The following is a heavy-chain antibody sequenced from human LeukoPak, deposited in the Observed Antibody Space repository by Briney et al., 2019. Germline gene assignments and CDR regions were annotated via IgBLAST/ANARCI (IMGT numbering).Heavy chain of an antibody. CDR1: GYPFTSYY. V-gene: IGHV1-2*02. CDR3: ARSFTDP. CDR2: INPNSGGT. Sequence: ASVKVSCKASGYPFTSYYMHWVRQAPGQGLEWMGWINPNSGGTNYAQKFQGRVSMTRDTSISTAYMELSSLRSDDTAVYYCARSFTDPWGQGTLVTVSS. J-gene: IGHJ5*02.